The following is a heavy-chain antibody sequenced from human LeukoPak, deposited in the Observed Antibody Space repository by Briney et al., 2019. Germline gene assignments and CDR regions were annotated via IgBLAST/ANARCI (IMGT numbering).Heavy chain of an antibody. CDR1: GFSFDDYA. J-gene: IGHJ4*02. CDR2: ISGDGGGS. V-gene: IGHV3-43*02. D-gene: IGHD6-19*01. Sequence: QSGGSLRLSCAASGFSFDDYAMHWVRQAPGKGLEWVSLISGDGGGSYYADSVKGRFTISRDNSKNSLYLQMNSLRLEDTALYYCATPSRGGRYDFDYWGQGTLVTVSS. CDR3: ATPSRGGRYDFDY.